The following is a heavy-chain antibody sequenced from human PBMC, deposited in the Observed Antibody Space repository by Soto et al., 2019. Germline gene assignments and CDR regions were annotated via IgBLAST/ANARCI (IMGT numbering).Heavy chain of an antibody. J-gene: IGHJ4*02. CDR2: ISGSGDNT. Sequence: EVQLLESGGGLVQPGGSLRLSCAASGFTFRHYAMSWVRQAPGKGLEWVSLISGSGDNTHYADYVKGRFTISRDNSKNTLSLQLSSLRAEDTARYYCVRDLVAKADYWGQGTPVTVSS. CDR1: GFTFRHYA. V-gene: IGHV3-23*01. D-gene: IGHD2-21*01. CDR3: VRDLVAKADY.